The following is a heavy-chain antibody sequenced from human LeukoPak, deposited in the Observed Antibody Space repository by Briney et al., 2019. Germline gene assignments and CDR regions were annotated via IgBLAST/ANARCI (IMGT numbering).Heavy chain of an antibody. V-gene: IGHV3-23*01. J-gene: IGHJ4*02. Sequence: GGSLRLSCAASGFTFSSYAMTWVRQAPGKGLEWVSVISGSGGNTYYADPVKGRFTISRDNSKNTLYLQMNGLRAEDTAIYYCAKSREQWLLRAGSYYFDYWGQGTLVTVSS. CDR3: AKSREQWLLRAGSYYFDY. CDR2: ISGSGGNT. D-gene: IGHD6-19*01. CDR1: GFTFSSYA.